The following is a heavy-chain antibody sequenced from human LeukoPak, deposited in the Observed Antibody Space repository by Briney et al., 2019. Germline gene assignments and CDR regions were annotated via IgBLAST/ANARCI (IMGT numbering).Heavy chain of an antibody. CDR2: ISYDGSNK. J-gene: IGHJ3*02. CDR1: GFTFSSYG. V-gene: IGHV3-30*18. CDR3: AKDAVHLGSGSYYDDAFDI. D-gene: IGHD1-26*01. Sequence: GGSLRLSCAAYGFTFSSYGMHWVRQAPGKGLEWVAVISYDGSNKYYADSVKGRFTISRDNSKNTLYLQMNNLRAEDTAVYYCAKDAVHLGSGSYYDDAFDIWGQGTMVTVSS.